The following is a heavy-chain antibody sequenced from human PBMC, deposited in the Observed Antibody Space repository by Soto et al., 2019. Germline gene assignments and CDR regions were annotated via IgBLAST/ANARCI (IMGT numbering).Heavy chain of an antibody. V-gene: IGHV4-61*01. D-gene: IGHD3-16*01. CDR3: ARGLTMGQLPSHFDH. CDR2: VHSSGIT. J-gene: IGHJ5*02. Sequence: SGTLSLTCTVSGGSVSNDNFYWSWIRQPPGKGLEWIGYVHSSGITNYNPSLKRRVTISVDTSRNQFSLRLSSVTAADTAVYYCARGLTMGQLPSHFDHWGQGTLVTVSS. CDR1: GGSVSNDNFY.